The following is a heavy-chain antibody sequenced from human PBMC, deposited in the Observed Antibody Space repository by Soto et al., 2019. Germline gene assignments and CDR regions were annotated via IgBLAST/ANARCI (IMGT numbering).Heavy chain of an antibody. Sequence: GGSLRLSCAASGFTFSIYWMHWVRQVPGKGLVWVSRINSDGSSTNYADSVKGRFTISRDNAKNTLYLQMNSLRAEDTAVYYCARAIGGVEWELPSDYWGQGTLVTVSS. CDR3: ARAIGGVEWELPSDY. D-gene: IGHD1-26*01. CDR2: INSDGSST. J-gene: IGHJ4*02. V-gene: IGHV3-74*01. CDR1: GFTFSIYW.